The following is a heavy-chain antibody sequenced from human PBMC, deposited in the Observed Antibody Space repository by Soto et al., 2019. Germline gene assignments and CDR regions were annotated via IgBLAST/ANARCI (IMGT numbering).Heavy chain of an antibody. D-gene: IGHD5-12*01. V-gene: IGHV1-69*12. CDR2: IIPIFGTA. CDR3: ARGNHRWLQLWYFDL. Sequence: QVQLVQSGAEVKKPGSSVTVSCKASGGTFSSYTISWVRQAPGQGLEWMGGIIPIFGTANYAQKFQGRVTITGDESTSTAYMELSRLRSEDTAVYYCARGNHRWLQLWYFDLWGRGTLVTVSS. CDR1: GGTFSSYT. J-gene: IGHJ2*01.